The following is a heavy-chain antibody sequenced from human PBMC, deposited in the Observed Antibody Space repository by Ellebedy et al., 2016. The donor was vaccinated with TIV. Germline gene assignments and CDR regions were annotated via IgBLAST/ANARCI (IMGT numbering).Heavy chain of an antibody. D-gene: IGHD6-19*01. CDR1: GDSVSSNNAA. CDR2: TYYRSMWYH. J-gene: IGHJ4*02. CDR3: ARWLVRGGIDY. Sequence: MPSETLSLTCAISGDSVSSNNAARNWIRQSPSRGLEWLGRTYYRSMWYHDYAVSVKSRVTINADTSKNQFFLQLNSVTPEDTAVYYCARWLVRGGIDYWGQGTLVTVSS. V-gene: IGHV6-1*01.